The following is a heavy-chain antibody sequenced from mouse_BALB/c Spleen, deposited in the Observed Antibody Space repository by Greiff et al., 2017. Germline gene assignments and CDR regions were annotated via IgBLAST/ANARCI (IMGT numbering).Heavy chain of an antibody. CDR1: GYTFTDYA. V-gene: IGHV1S137*01. CDR2: ISTYYGDA. Sequence: QVQLQQSGAELVRPGVSVKISCKGSGYTFTDYAMHWVKQSHAKSLEWIGVISTYYGDASYNQKFKGKATTTVDKSSSTAYMELARLTSEDSAIYYCARVVLRRLYYFDYWGQGTTLTVSS. J-gene: IGHJ2*01. CDR3: ARVVLRRLYYFDY. D-gene: IGHD1-2*01.